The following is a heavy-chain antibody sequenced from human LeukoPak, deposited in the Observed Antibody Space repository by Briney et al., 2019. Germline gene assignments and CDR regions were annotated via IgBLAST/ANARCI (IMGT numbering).Heavy chain of an antibody. D-gene: IGHD2-2*01. Sequence: GGSLRLSCAASGFTFSSYVMTWVRQAPGKGLEWVSSISGSGGSTYYADSVKGRFTISRDNSKNTLYLQMSSLRAEDTAVYYCAKDLYCSSTSCYSSEWGQGSLVTVSS. J-gene: IGHJ4*02. V-gene: IGHV3-23*01. CDR1: GFTFSSYV. CDR2: ISGSGGST. CDR3: AKDLYCSSTSCYSSE.